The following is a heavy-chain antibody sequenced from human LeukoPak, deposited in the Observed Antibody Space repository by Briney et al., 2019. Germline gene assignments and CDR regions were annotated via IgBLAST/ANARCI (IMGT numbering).Heavy chain of an antibody. V-gene: IGHV4-61*05. CDR1: GDSISSSYYY. CDR3: ARGFRGASFDY. D-gene: IGHD1-26*01. CDR2: IYYSGST. Sequence: SETLSLTCTVSGDSISSSYYYWGWIRQPPGKGLEWIGYIYYSGSTNYNPSLKSRVTISVDTSKNQFSLKVSSVTAADTAVYYCARGFRGASFDYWGQGTLVTVSS. J-gene: IGHJ4*02.